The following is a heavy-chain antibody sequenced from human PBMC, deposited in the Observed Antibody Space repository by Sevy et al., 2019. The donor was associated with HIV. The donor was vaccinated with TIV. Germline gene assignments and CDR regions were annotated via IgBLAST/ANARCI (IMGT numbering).Heavy chain of an antibody. CDR3: ARVRYDSGSYYKDY. Sequence: GGCLRLSCAASEFTFSDYYMSWIRQAPGKGLEWVSYISSRSTYTNYADSVKGRFTISRDNARNSLYLQMNSLRAEDTAVYYCARVRYDSGSYYKDYWGQGTLVTVSS. V-gene: IGHV3-11*06. CDR1: EFTFSDYY. J-gene: IGHJ4*02. CDR2: ISSRSTYT. D-gene: IGHD3-10*01.